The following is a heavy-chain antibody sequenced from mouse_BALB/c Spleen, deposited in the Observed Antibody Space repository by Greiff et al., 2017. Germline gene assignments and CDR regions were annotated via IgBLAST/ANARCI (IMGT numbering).Heavy chain of an antibody. D-gene: IGHD1-1*01. V-gene: IGHV5-4*02. CDR2: ISDGGSYT. J-gene: IGHJ2*01. Sequence: EVQRVESGGGLVKPGGSLKLSCAASGFTFSDYYMYWVRQTPEKRLEWVATISDGGSYTYYPDSVKGRFTISRDNTKNNLYLQMSSLKSEDTAMYYCARSTVKEDYFDYWGQGTTLTVSS. CDR3: ARSTVKEDYFDY. CDR1: GFTFSDYY.